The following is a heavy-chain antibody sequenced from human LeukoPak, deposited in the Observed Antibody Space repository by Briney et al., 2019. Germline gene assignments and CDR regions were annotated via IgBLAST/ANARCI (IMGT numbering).Heavy chain of an antibody. CDR3: AKDQSRVGASDPFDY. J-gene: IGHJ4*02. V-gene: IGHV3-23*01. Sequence: PGESLTLSCAASGFTFSSCAMTWVRQAPGKGLEWVSSISGSGATTYYADSVKGRFTISRDNSNNTVYLQMNSLRAEDTAVYYCAKDQSRVGASDPFDYWGQGMQVGVSS. CDR1: GFTFSSCA. CDR2: ISGSGATT. D-gene: IGHD1-26*01.